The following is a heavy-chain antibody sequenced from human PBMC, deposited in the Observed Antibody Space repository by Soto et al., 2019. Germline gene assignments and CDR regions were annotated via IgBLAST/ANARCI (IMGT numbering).Heavy chain of an antibody. D-gene: IGHD3-22*01. CDR3: ARSPRRVDGKWFFDY. CDR1: GDSFSSSNW. CDR2: ILHTGHT. V-gene: IGHV4-4*02. J-gene: IGHJ4*02. Sequence: QVQLQESGPGLVEPSGTLSLTCGVSGDSFSSSNWWTWIRQPPGKGLEWIGDILHTGHTDYSPSLRSRITISIDTSKKELSLHLTSVTATDTAVYYCARSPRRVDGKWFFDYWGPGALVTVSS.